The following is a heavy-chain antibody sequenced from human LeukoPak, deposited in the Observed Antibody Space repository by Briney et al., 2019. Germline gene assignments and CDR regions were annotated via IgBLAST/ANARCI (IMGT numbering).Heavy chain of an antibody. D-gene: IGHD6-13*01. Sequence: GGSLRLSCAVSGFTFDDYGMSWVRQAPGKGLEWVSGINWNGGSTGYADSVKGRFTISRDNAKNSLYLQMNSLRAEDTALYYCARAVEGAAAGPIDYWGQGTLVTVSS. CDR1: GFTFDDYG. J-gene: IGHJ4*02. CDR3: ARAVEGAAAGPIDY. V-gene: IGHV3-20*04. CDR2: INWNGGST.